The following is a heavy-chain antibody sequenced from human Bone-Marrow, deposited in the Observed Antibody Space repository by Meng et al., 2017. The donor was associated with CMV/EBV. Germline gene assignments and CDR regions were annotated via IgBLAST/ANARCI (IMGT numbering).Heavy chain of an antibody. CDR2: MRSKAYGGTT. Sequence: GGSLRLSCEASGFTFGDYALSWVRQAPGKGLEWVGFMRSKAYGGTTEYSASVKGRFTISRDDSKSIAYLQMDSLKTEDTAVYYCTREDVTGWGFVWFYPWGQGTPVTVSS. CDR1: GFTFGDYA. J-gene: IGHJ5*02. CDR3: TREDVTGWGFVWFYP. D-gene: IGHD3-16*01. V-gene: IGHV3-49*04.